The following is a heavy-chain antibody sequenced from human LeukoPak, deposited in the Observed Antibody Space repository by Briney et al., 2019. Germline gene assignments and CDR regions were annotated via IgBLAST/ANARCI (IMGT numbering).Heavy chain of an antibody. J-gene: IGHJ6*02. Sequence: GRSLRLSCAASGFTFSSYAMHWVRQAPGKGLEWVAVISYDGSNKYYADSVKGRFTISRDNSKNTLYLQMNSLRAEDTAVYYCATLPRSSYYYYGMDVWGQGTTVTVSS. CDR2: ISYDGSNK. D-gene: IGHD2-15*01. V-gene: IGHV3-30-3*01. CDR1: GFTFSSYA. CDR3: ATLPRSSYYYYGMDV.